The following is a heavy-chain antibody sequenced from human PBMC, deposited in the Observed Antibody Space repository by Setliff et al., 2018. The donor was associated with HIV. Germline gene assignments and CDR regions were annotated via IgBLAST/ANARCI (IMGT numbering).Heavy chain of an antibody. V-gene: IGHV1-2*06. Sequence: ASVKVSCKASGYTFTGYYLHWVRQAPGQGLRWMGRLNPKTGVAHFAQTFQGRVTMTRDTSIGIAFMELSRVKSADTAVYFCARGTVVGATIYYFDYWGQGTLVTVSS. CDR1: GYTFTGYY. CDR2: LNPKTGVA. J-gene: IGHJ4*02. D-gene: IGHD1-26*01. CDR3: ARGTVVGATIYYFDY.